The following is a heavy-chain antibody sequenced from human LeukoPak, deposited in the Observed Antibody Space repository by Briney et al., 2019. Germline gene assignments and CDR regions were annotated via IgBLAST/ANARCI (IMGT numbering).Heavy chain of an antibody. Sequence: GGPLRPSCAALGFPFGSFAMHGSRKAPAKGRGGGAVISYDGSNKYYADSVKGRFTISRDNSKNTLYLQMNSLRAEDTAVYYCARDYGIPQPAFDIWGQGTMVTVSS. CDR1: GFPFGSFA. J-gene: IGHJ3*02. CDR3: ARDYGIPQPAFDI. D-gene: IGHD3-10*01. V-gene: IGHV3-30-3*01. CDR2: ISYDGSNK.